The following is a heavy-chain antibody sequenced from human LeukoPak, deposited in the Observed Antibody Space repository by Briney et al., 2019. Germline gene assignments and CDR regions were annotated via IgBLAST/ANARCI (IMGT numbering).Heavy chain of an antibody. CDR2: IYTGGST. CDR1: GFSVSSNY. Sequence: PRGSLRLSCAASGFSVSSNYMSWVRQAPRKGGEWVSVIYTGGSTYYADSVKGRFTISRDNSKNTLYLQMNSLRAEDTAVYYCARVGCSSTSCYAGGWFYPWGQGTLVTVSS. J-gene: IGHJ5*02. CDR3: ARVGCSSTSCYAGGWFYP. D-gene: IGHD2-2*01. V-gene: IGHV3-53*01.